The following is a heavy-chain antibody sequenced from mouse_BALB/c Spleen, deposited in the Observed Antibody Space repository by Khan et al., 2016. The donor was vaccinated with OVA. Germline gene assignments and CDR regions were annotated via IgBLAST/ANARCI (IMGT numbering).Heavy chain of an antibody. Sequence: QVQLQQSGAELAKPGASVKMSCKASGYTFTSYWMNWVKQRPGQGLEWIGYINPSTGYTEYNQKFKDKATLTADKSSSTACMQLSSLTSEDSAVXYCARRGLRWDFDYWGQGTTLTVSS. V-gene: IGHV1-7*01. J-gene: IGHJ2*01. D-gene: IGHD1-1*01. CDR2: INPSTGYT. CDR1: GYTFTSYW. CDR3: ARRGLRWDFDY.